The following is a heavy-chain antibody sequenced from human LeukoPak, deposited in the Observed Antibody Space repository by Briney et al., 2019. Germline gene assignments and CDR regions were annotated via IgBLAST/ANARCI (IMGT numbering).Heavy chain of an antibody. Sequence: PGRSLRLSCAASGFTFDDYAMHWVRQAPGKGLEWVSGISWNSGSIGYADSVKGRFTISRDNAKNSLYLQMNSLRAEDTALYYCAKAYYYDSSGFWFDPWGQGTLVTVSS. V-gene: IGHV3-9*01. CDR1: GFTFDDYA. J-gene: IGHJ5*02. D-gene: IGHD3-22*01. CDR2: ISWNSGSI. CDR3: AKAYYYDSSGFWFDP.